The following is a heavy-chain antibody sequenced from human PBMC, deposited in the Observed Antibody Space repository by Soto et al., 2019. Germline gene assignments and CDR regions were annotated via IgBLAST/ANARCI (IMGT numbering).Heavy chain of an antibody. Sequence: SGGSLRLSCAASGSTFSSYGMHWVRQAPGKGLEWVAVISYDGSNKYYADSVKGRFTISRDNSKNTLYLQMNSLRAEDTAVYYCAKDPYSGSYSSGLKFDYWGQGTLVTVSS. CDR3: AKDPYSGSYSSGLKFDY. J-gene: IGHJ4*02. CDR2: ISYDGSNK. D-gene: IGHD1-26*01. CDR1: GSTFSSYG. V-gene: IGHV3-30*18.